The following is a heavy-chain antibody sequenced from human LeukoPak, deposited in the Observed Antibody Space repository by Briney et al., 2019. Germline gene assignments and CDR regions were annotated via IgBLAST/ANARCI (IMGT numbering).Heavy chain of an antibody. D-gene: IGHD6-19*01. CDR2: IYYSGIM. V-gene: IGHV4-39*01. CDR3: ASQSSAWYASP. Sequence: SETLSLTRSVSGGSIRTTTYYWGWIRQPPGKGLEWVGSIYYSGIMYYNPSLRSRITISIDTSKNQFSLKLSSVTAADTAVYYCASQSSAWYASPWGQGTLVTVSS. J-gene: IGHJ5*02. CDR1: GGSIRTTTYY.